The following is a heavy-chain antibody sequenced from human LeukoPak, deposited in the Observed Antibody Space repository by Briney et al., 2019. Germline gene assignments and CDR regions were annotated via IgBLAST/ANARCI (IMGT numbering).Heavy chain of an antibody. CDR1: GFTFTSYG. CDR3: AKDQGSGSYREFDY. CDR2: ILYGGGNK. Sequence: PGGSLRLSCAASGFTFTSYGMRCVRQAPGKGLEWVAFILYGGGNKYYADSVKGRFTISRDNTKNTLYLQMNSLRAQDTAMYYCAKDQGSGSYREFDYWGRGTLVTVSS. J-gene: IGHJ4*02. D-gene: IGHD1-26*01. V-gene: IGHV3-30*18.